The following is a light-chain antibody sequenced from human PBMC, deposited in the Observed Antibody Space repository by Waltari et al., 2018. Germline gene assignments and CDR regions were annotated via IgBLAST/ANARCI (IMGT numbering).Light chain of an antibody. Sequence: EIVLTQSPGTLSLSPGERATLSCRASQTFRSNYLAWYRQKPGQAPRLLIYGVSTRASGIPGRFSGSGSGTDFTLTISRLEPEDFAVYYCQHYDSRPFTFGPGTKVDLK. CDR1: QTFRSNY. J-gene: IGKJ3*01. CDR2: GVS. V-gene: IGKV3-20*01. CDR3: QHYDSRPFT.